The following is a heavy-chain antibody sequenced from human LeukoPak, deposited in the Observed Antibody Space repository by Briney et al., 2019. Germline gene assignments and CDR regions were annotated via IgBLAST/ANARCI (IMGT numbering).Heavy chain of an antibody. CDR2: ISWNSGSI. D-gene: IGHD2-2*01. CDR3: AKGVSDIVVVPAFDY. Sequence: PGGSLRLSCAASGFTFDDYAMHWVRQAPGKGLEWVSGISWNSGSIGYADSVKGRFTISRDNAKNSLYLQMNSLRAEDMALYYCAKGVSDIVVVPAFDYWGQGTPVTVSS. V-gene: IGHV3-9*03. J-gene: IGHJ4*02. CDR1: GFTFDDYA.